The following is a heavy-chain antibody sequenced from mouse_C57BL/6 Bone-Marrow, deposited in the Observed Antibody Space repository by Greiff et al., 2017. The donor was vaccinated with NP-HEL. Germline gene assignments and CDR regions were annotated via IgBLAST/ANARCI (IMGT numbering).Heavy chain of an antibody. CDR3: ARVPPPLYYDYPYYAMDY. J-gene: IGHJ4*01. CDR2: IDPEDGET. V-gene: IGHV14-2*01. Sequence: EVQLQQSGAELVKPGASVKLSCTASGFNIKDYYMHWVKQRTEQGLEWIGRIDPEDGETKYAPKFQGKATITAATSSNTAYLQLSSLTSEDTAVYYCARVPPPLYYDYPYYAMDYWGQGTSVTVSS. D-gene: IGHD2-4*01. CDR1: GFNIKDYY.